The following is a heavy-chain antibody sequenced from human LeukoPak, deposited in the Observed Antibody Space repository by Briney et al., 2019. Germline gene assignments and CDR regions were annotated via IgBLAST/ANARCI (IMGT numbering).Heavy chain of an antibody. J-gene: IGHJ4*02. V-gene: IGHV3-64*01. CDR2: ISSNGGST. CDR3: ARGPITMIVVVIKVLFDY. CDR1: GFTFNSYA. D-gene: IGHD3-22*01. Sequence: GGSLRLSCAASGFTFNSYAMHWVRQAPGKGLEYVSAISSNGGSTYYANPVKGRFTISRDNSKNTLYLQMGSLRAEDMAVYYCARGPITMIVVVIKVLFDYWGQGTLVTVSS.